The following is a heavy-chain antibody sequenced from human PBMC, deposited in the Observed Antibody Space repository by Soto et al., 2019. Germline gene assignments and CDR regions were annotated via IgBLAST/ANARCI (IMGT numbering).Heavy chain of an antibody. CDR1: GGSISCGVYY. Sequence: ASETLSLTCTVSGGSISCGVYYWSWIGQHPGKGLEWIGYIYYSGSTYYNPSLKSRVTISVDTSKNQFSLKLSSVTAADTAVYYCARDHYCSGGSCYWFGGMDVWGQGTTVTVSS. D-gene: IGHD2-15*01. CDR2: IYYSGST. V-gene: IGHV4-31*03. CDR3: ARDHYCSGGSCYWFGGMDV. J-gene: IGHJ6*02.